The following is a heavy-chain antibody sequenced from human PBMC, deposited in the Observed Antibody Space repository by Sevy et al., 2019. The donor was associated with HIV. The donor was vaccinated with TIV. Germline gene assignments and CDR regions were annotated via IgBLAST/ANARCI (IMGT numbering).Heavy chain of an antibody. CDR3: ARFFQRELLDAFDI. V-gene: IGHV4-39*01. Sequence: SETLSLTCTVSGGSISSSSYYWGWIRQPPGKGMEWIGSIYYSGSTYYNPSLKSRVTISVDTSKNQFSLKLSSVTAADTAVYYCARFFQRELLDAFDIWSQGTMVTVSS. J-gene: IGHJ3*02. CDR1: GGSISSSSYY. CDR2: IYYSGST. D-gene: IGHD1-26*01.